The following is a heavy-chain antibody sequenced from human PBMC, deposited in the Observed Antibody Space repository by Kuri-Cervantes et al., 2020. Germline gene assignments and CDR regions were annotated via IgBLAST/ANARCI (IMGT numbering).Heavy chain of an antibody. J-gene: IGHJ4*02. V-gene: IGHV1-46*01. D-gene: IGHD3-10*01. Sequence: ASVKVSCKASGDTFTSYYMHWVRQAPGQGLERMGIINPSGGSTSYAQKFQGRVTMTRDTSTSTVYMELSSLRSEDTAVYYCARDREVTMVRGVSDYWGQGTLVTVSS. CDR2: INPSGGST. CDR1: GDTFTSYY. CDR3: ARDREVTMVRGVSDY.